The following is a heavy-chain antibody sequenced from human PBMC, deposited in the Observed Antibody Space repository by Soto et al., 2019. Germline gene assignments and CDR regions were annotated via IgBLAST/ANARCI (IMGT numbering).Heavy chain of an antibody. CDR3: ARTTSSFDAFDI. J-gene: IGHJ3*02. V-gene: IGHV1-69*02. Sequence: GASVKVSCKASGGTFSICTIIWVRQAPGQGLEWMGRIIPILGIANYAQKFQGRVTITADKSTSTAYMELSSLRSEDTAVYYCARTTSSFDAFDIWGQGTMVTVSS. CDR1: GGTFSICT. D-gene: IGHD4-4*01. CDR2: IIPILGIA.